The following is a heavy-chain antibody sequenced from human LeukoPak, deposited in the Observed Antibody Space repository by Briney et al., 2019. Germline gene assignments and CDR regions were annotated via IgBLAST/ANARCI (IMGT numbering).Heavy chain of an antibody. CDR1: GFTFSNYG. CDR3: ARQRGSGWYHPHLF. D-gene: IGHD6-19*01. CDR2: MYYSGTT. Sequence: PGGTLRLSCAASGFTFSNYGMSWVRQAPGKGLEWIASMYYSGTTYYNPSLKSRVTISVDTYKSPLSLKLSSVTAADTAVYYCARQRGSGWYHPHLFWGQGILVTVSS. J-gene: IGHJ4*02. V-gene: IGHV4-39*01.